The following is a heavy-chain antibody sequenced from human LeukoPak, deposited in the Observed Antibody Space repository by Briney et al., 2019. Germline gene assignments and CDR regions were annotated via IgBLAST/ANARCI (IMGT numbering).Heavy chain of an antibody. V-gene: IGHV4-39*01. CDR1: GASISSSTYY. CDR3: ARHSGSGYYFYFYTMDV. J-gene: IGHJ6*01. D-gene: IGHD2-15*01. Sequence: TSETLSLTCTVSGASISSSTYYWGWIRQPPGKGLEWIGCIYETGSTYYKSSLKSRVTISVDTSKNQFSLKLSSVTAADTAVYYCARHSGSGYYFYFYTMDVWGQGTTVTVS. CDR2: IYETGST.